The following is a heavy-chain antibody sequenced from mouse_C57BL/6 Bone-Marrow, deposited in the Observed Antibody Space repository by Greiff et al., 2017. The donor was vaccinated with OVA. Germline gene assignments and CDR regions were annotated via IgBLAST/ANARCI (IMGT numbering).Heavy chain of an antibody. J-gene: IGHJ1*03. Sequence: EVKVEESGGGLVQPGGSLSLSCAASGFTFTDYYMSWVRQPPGKALEWLGFIRNKANGYTTEYSASVKGRFTISRDNSQSILYLQMNALGAEDSATYYCAGWDVWYFDVWGTGTTVTVSS. V-gene: IGHV7-3*01. D-gene: IGHD4-1*01. CDR2: IRNKANGYTT. CDR1: GFTFTDYY. CDR3: AGWDVWYFDV.